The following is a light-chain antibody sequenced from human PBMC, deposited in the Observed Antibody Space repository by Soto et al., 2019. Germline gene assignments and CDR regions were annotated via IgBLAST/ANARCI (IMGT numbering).Light chain of an antibody. CDR2: AAS. Sequence: DIQMTQSPSSLSASVGDRVTITCRASQSISSYLNWYQHKPGKAPKLLIYAASSLQTGVPSRFSDSRSGTYFALTISSLQRDDFATYYCQQTDSFPRSFDQRNKVEMK. V-gene: IGKV1-39*01. J-gene: IGKJ1*01. CDR1: QSISSY. CDR3: QQTDSFPRS.